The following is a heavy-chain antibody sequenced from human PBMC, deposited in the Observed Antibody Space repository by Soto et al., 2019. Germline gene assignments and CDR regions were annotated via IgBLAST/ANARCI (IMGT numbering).Heavy chain of an antibody. CDR1: GFTFSSYG. D-gene: IGHD5-18*01. J-gene: IGHJ6*02. Sequence: PGGSLRLCCAASGFTFSSYGMHWVRQAPGKGLEWVAVISYDGSNKYYADSVKGRFTISRDNSKNTLYLQMNSLRAEDTAVYYCAKAHVDTAMVRDLGLYYGMDVWGQGTTVTVSS. CDR2: ISYDGSNK. CDR3: AKAHVDTAMVRDLGLYYGMDV. V-gene: IGHV3-30*18.